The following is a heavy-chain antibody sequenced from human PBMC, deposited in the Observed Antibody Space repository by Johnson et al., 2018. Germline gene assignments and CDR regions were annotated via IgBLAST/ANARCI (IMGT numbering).Heavy chain of an antibody. CDR3: ARASGAAYYHFMDV. Sequence: VQLVQSGGGLVQQGGSLRLSCAASAFTFSSYAMTWVRQAQGKGLEWVSVISGNSGTTFYSDSVKGRFIISRDNSKNTLYLQMNSLKADDTAVYYCARASGAAYYHFMDVWGKGTTVTVSS. CDR2: ISGNSGTT. V-gene: IGHV3-23*04. D-gene: IGHD1-26*01. J-gene: IGHJ6*03. CDR1: AFTFSSYA.